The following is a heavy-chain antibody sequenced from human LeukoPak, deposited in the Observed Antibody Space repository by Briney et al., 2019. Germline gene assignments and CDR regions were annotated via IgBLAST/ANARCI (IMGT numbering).Heavy chain of an antibody. Sequence: GGSLRLSCAASGFTFSSYSMNWVRQAPGKGLEWVSSISTSSSYMYYADSVKGRFTISRDNAKNSLYLQMNSLRAEDTAVYYCARGSVVVAATDNWFDPWGQGTLVTVSS. J-gene: IGHJ5*02. CDR1: GFTFSSYS. CDR2: ISTSSSYM. V-gene: IGHV3-21*01. CDR3: ARGSVVVAATDNWFDP. D-gene: IGHD2-15*01.